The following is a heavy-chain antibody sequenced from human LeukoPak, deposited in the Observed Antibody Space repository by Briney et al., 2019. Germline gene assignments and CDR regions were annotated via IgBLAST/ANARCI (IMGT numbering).Heavy chain of an antibody. J-gene: IGHJ4*02. CDR2: INPNSGDT. CDR3: ARELYCSSTSCPPGD. V-gene: IGHV1-2*02. D-gene: IGHD2-2*01. CDR1: GYSFTGYY. Sequence: ASVKVSCKASGYSFTGYYMHWVRQAPGQGLEWMGWINPNSGDTNYAQNFQGRVTMTRDTSISTAYMELSWLRSDDTAVYYCARELYCSSTSCPPGDWGQGTLVTVSS.